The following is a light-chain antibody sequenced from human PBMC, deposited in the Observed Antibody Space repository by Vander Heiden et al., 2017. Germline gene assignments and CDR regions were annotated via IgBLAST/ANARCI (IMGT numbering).Light chain of an antibody. V-gene: IGKV4-1*01. J-gene: IGKJ3*01. Sequence: TINCKSSQSVLYSSNNKNYLAWYQQKPGQPPKLLIYWASTRESGVPDRFSGSGSGTDFTLTISSLQAEDLAVYYCQQYYSTPLVFGPGTKVDIK. CDR3: QQYYSTPLV. CDR1: QSVLYSSNNKNY. CDR2: WAS.